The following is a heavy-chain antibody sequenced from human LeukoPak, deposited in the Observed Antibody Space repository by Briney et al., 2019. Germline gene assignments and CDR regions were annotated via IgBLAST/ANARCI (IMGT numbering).Heavy chain of an antibody. CDR1: GFTFSDYY. D-gene: IGHD5-24*01. CDR3: ARQMATILDGILDY. CDR2: VSSGSSTI. Sequence: GGSLRLSCAASGFTFSDYYMSWIRQAPGKGLEWVSYVSSGSSTIYYADSVKGRFTVSRDNGKRSLYLHMNSLRAEDTAMYYCARQMATILDGILDYWGQGTLVTVSS. J-gene: IGHJ4*02. V-gene: IGHV3-11*04.